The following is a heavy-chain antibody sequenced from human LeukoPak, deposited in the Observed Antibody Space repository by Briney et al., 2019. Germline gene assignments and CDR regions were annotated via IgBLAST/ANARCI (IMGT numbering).Heavy chain of an antibody. CDR2: IYPGDSDT. Sequence: GESLKISCKGSGYRYTSYWIGWVRQMPGKGLEWMGIIYPGDSDTRYSPSFQGQVTISADRPISTAYLQWSSLKASDTAMYYCARRGATGEADGAFDIWGQGTIVTVTS. D-gene: IGHD3-10*01. CDR3: ARRGATGEADGAFDI. V-gene: IGHV5-51*01. J-gene: IGHJ3*02. CDR1: GYRYTSYW.